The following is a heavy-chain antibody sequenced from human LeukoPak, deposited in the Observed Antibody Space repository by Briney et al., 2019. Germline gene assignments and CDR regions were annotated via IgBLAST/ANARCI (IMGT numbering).Heavy chain of an antibody. D-gene: IGHD3-22*01. CDR2: ISAYNGST. CDR1: GYTFTSYG. Sequence: ASVKVSCKAYGYTFTSYGISWVRQAPGQGLEWIGWISAYNGSTNYAQKLQGRVTMTTDTSTSTAYMELRSLRSDDTAVYYCARDSSYYDSSGYVWGQGTLVTVSS. J-gene: IGHJ4*02. V-gene: IGHV1-18*01. CDR3: ARDSSYYDSSGYV.